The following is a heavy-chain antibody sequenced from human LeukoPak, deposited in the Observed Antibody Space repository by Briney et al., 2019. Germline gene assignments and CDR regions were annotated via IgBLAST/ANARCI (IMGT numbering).Heavy chain of an antibody. J-gene: IGHJ6*03. CDR1: GGSFSGYY. V-gene: IGHV4-59*01. CDR2: FDYSGST. Sequence: SETLSLTCAVYGGSFSGYYWSWIRQPPGKGLEWIGYFDYSGSTNYIPSLKSRVTISGDMTKNQFSLKLTSVTAADTAVYYCATTMVRDYYYYYMDVWGKGTTVTISS. CDR3: ATTMVRDYYYYYMDV. D-gene: IGHD3-10*01.